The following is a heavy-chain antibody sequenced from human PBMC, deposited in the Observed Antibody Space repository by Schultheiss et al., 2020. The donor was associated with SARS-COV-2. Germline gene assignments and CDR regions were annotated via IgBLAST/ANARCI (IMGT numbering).Heavy chain of an antibody. Sequence: ASVKVSCKASGYTFTGYYMHWVRQAPGQGLEWMGWINANSGGTNYAQKFQGRVTMTEDTSTDTAYMELSSLRSEDTAVYYCATPKFITTMVQGRASDAFDIWGQGTMVTVSS. CDR1: GYTFTGYY. D-gene: IGHD3-10*01. CDR3: ATPKFITTMVQGRASDAFDI. CDR2: INANSGGT. J-gene: IGHJ3*02. V-gene: IGHV1-2*02.